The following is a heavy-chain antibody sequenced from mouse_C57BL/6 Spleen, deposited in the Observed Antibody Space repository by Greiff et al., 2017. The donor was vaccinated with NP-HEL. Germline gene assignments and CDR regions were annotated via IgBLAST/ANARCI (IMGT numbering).Heavy chain of an antibody. CDR3: AGYGSSHFAY. D-gene: IGHD1-1*01. J-gene: IGHJ3*01. Sequence: VQLQQSGPELVKPGASVKISCKASGYAFSSSWMNWVKQRPGKGLEWIGRIYPGDGDTNYNGKFKGKATLTADKSSSTAYMQLRSLTSEDSAVYFCAGYGSSHFAYWGQGTLVTVSA. V-gene: IGHV1-82*01. CDR1: GYAFSSSW. CDR2: IYPGDGDT.